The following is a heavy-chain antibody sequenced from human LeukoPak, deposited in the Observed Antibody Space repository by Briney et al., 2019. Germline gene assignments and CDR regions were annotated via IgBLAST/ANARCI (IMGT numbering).Heavy chain of an antibody. D-gene: IGHD3-22*01. CDR1: GFTFSSYG. CDR3: AKDDYYDTSGYRD. CDR2: ISYSGGST. J-gene: IGHJ4*02. Sequence: GGALRLSCAASGFTFSSYGMSWVRQAPGKGLEWVSGISYSGGSTHYADSVKGRFTISRDNSKNTLYVQMNSLRAEDTAVYYCAKDDYYDTSGYRDWGQGTLVTVSS. V-gene: IGHV3-23*01.